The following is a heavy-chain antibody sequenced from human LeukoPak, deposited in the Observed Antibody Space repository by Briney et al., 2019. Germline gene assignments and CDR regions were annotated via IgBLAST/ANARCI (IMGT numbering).Heavy chain of an antibody. V-gene: IGHV1-18*01. J-gene: IGHJ5*02. D-gene: IGHD3-10*01. CDR3: ARDLVRGVITALRFDP. CDR1: GYTFTSYG. Sequence: ASVKVSCKGSGYTFTSYGISWVRQAPGQGLEWMGWISAYNGNTNYAQKLQGRVTMTTDTSTSTAYMELRSLRSDDTAVYYCARDLVRGVITALRFDPWGQGTLVTVSS. CDR2: ISAYNGNT.